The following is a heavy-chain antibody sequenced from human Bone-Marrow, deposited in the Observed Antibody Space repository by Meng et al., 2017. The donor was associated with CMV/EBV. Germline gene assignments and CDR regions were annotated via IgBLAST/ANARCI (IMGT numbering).Heavy chain of an antibody. CDR3: ASTKGYCSSTSCYMGPKYYYYGMDV. CDR1: GYTFTSYA. Sequence: ASVKVSCKASGYTFTSYAMHWVRQAPGQRLEWMGWSNAGNGNTKYSQEFQGRVTITRDTSASTAYMELSSLRSEDMAVYYCASTKGYCSSTSCYMGPKYYYYGMDVWGQGTTVTVSS. V-gene: IGHV1-3*02. CDR2: SNAGNGNT. J-gene: IGHJ6*02. D-gene: IGHD2-2*02.